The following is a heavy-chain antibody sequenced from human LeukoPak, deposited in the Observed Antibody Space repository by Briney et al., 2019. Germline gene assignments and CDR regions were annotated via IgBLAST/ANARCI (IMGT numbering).Heavy chain of an antibody. J-gene: IGHJ5*02. CDR2: IRSKAYGGTT. CDR1: GFTFGDYA. D-gene: IGHD1-7*01. CDR3: TREVLELPHNWFDP. Sequence: GGSLRLSCTASGFTFGDYAMSWFRQAPGKGLEWVGFIRSKAYGGTTEYAASVKGRFTISRDDSKSIAYLQMNSLKTEDTAVYYCTREVLELPHNWFDPWGQGTLVTASS. V-gene: IGHV3-49*03.